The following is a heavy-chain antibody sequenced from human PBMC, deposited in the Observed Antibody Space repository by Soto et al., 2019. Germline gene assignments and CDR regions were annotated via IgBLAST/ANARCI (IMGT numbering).Heavy chain of an antibody. V-gene: IGHV4-4*02. CDR3: ARGPGY. CDR1: GVSISRSNW. CDR2: IYHSGTA. Sequence: PSETLSLTCTDSGVSISRSNWWTWVRQPPGKGLEWIAEIYHSGTANYNASLKSRVTISLDKSKNQLSLILTSVTAADTAVYYCARGPGYWGQGTLV. J-gene: IGHJ4*02.